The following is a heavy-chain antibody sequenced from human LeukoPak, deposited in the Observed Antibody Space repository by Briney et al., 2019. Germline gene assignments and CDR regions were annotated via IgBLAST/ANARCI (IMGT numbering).Heavy chain of an antibody. J-gene: IGHJ6*03. Sequence: GGSLRLSCAASGFTFSSYEMNWVRQAPGKGLEWVGRIKSKTDGGTTDYAAPVKGRFTISRDDSKNTLYLQMNSLKTEDTAVYYCSGGTVTTWYYYYYMDVWGKGTTVTVSS. D-gene: IGHD4-17*01. CDR1: GFTFSSYE. CDR2: IKSKTDGGTT. V-gene: IGHV3-15*01. CDR3: SGGTVTTWYYYYYMDV.